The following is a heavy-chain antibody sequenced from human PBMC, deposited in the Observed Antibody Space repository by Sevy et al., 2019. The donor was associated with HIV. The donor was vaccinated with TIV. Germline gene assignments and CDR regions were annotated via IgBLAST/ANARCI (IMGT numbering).Heavy chain of an antibody. D-gene: IGHD3-22*01. CDR2: IIPIFGTA. CDR3: ARRYYDSSGPVKAAAAFDI. CDR1: GGTFSSYA. Sequence: ASVKVSCKASGGTFSSYAISWVRQAPGQGLEWMGGIIPIFGTANYAQKFQGRVTITADKSTSTAYMVLSSLRSEDTAVYYCARRYYDSSGPVKAAAAFDIWGQGTMVTVSS. V-gene: IGHV1-69*06. J-gene: IGHJ3*02.